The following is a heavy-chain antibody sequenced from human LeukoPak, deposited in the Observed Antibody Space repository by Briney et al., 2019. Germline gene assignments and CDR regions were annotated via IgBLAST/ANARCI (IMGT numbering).Heavy chain of an antibody. J-gene: IGHJ5*02. CDR1: GFIFSNYA. CDR3: AKFTREYCSSTSCPNWFDP. V-gene: IGHV3-23*01. Sequence: GGSLRLSCAASGFIFSNYAMTWVRQAPGKGLEWVSAISASGGTTYYADSVKGRFTISRDNSKNTLYLQMNSLSAEDTAIYYCAKFTREYCSSTSCPNWFDPWGQGTLVTVSS. D-gene: IGHD2-2*01. CDR2: ISASGGTT.